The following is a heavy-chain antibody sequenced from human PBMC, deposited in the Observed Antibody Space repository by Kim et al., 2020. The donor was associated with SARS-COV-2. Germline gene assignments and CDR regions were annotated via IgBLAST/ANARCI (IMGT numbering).Heavy chain of an antibody. D-gene: IGHD3-9*01. CDR1: GYTFTSYY. CDR3: ARGQATLHLYYDILTGYLYY. Sequence: ASVKVSCKASGYTFTSYYMHWVRQAPGQGLEWMGIINPSGGSTSYAQKFQGRVTMTRETSTSTVYMELSSLRSEDTAVYYCARGQATLHLYYDILTGYLYYWGQGTLVTVSS. CDR2: INPSGGST. J-gene: IGHJ4*02. V-gene: IGHV1-46*01.